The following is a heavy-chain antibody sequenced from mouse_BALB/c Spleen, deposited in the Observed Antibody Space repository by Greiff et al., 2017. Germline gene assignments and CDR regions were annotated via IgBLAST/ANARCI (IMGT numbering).Heavy chain of an antibody. Sequence: VKLVESGPGLVAPSQSLSITCTVSGFSLTSYDISWIRQPPGKGLEWLGVIWTGGGTNYNSAFMSRLSISKDNSKSQVFLKMNSLQTDDTAIYYCVRDRASYGNYWYFDVWGAGTTVTVSS. CDR3: VRDRASYGNYWYFDV. D-gene: IGHD2-1*01. V-gene: IGHV2-9-2*01. CDR1: GFSLTSYD. CDR2: IWTGGGT. J-gene: IGHJ1*01.